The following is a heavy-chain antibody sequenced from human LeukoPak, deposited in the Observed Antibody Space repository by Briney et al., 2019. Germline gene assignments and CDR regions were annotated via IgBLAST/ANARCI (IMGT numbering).Heavy chain of an antibody. CDR3: ARDHYHKIHSVMVTAPDY. V-gene: IGHV1-46*01. D-gene: IGHD2-21*02. CDR2: INPTGGST. Sequence: ASVKVSCKASGYTFTSYYMHWVRQAPGQGLEWMGIINPTGGSTSYAQKFQGRVTMTRDTSTSTVYMELSSLRSEDTAVYYCARDHYHKIHSVMVTAPDYWGQGTLVTVSS. J-gene: IGHJ4*02. CDR1: GYTFTSYY.